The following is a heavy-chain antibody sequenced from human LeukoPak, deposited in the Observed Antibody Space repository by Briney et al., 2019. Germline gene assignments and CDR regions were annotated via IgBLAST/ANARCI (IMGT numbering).Heavy chain of an antibody. CDR3: AKVRGYAYGYFDS. J-gene: IGHJ4*02. Sequence: PGGSLRLSCAASGFTFDDYAMYWVRQAPGKGLEWVSGITWNSGIKDYADSVKGRFTISRDNAKNSLYLQMNSLRVEDTALYYCAKVRGYAYGYFDSRGQGTLVTVSS. CDR2: ITWNSGIK. V-gene: IGHV3-9*01. CDR1: GFTFDDYA. D-gene: IGHD5-18*01.